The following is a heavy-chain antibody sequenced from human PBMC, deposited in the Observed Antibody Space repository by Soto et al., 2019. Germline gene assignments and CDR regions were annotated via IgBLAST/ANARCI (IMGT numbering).Heavy chain of an antibody. Sequence: QVQLVESGGGVVQPGRSLRLSCAASGFTFSTYGMHWVRQAPGKGLEWVALISFDGNKKYYADSVQGRFTISRDKSKNTLNLQMNSLRAEDTAVYFCAKEFRDYASGDHAFEVWGHRTIVTVSS. CDR2: ISFDGNKK. CDR3: AKEFRDYASGDHAFEV. J-gene: IGHJ3*01. D-gene: IGHD4-17*01. CDR1: GFTFSTYG. V-gene: IGHV3-30*18.